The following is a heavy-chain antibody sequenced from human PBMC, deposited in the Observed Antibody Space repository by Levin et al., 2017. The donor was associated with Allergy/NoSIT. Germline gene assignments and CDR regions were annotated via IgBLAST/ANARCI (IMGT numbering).Heavy chain of an antibody. Sequence: PGGSLRLSCAASGLTVSSEYMSWVRQTPGKGLEWVSILKNGGDTDYADSVKGRFTISKDTSKNTLYLQMNSLRVDDTAVYYCARDYFGSGSHWVAFDIWGQGTMVTVSS. CDR3: ARDYFGSGSHWVAFDI. D-gene: IGHD3-10*01. V-gene: IGHV3-53*01. CDR2: LKNGGDT. CDR1: GLTVSSEY. J-gene: IGHJ3*02.